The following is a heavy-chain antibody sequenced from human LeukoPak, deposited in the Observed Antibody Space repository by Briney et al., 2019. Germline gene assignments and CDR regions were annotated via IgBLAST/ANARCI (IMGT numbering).Heavy chain of an antibody. CDR1: GGSISSYY. D-gene: IGHD1-20*01. Sequence: SETLSLTCTVSGGSISSYYWCWIRQPPGKGLEWTWYIYYSGSTNYNPSLKSRVTISVDTSKNQFSLKLSSVTAADTAVYYCARHRLTGTTARFDYWGQGTLVTVSS. V-gene: IGHV4-59*08. CDR3: ARHRLTGTTARFDY. J-gene: IGHJ4*02. CDR2: IYYSGST.